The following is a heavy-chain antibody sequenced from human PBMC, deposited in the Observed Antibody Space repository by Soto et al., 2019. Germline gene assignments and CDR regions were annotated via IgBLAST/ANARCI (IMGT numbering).Heavy chain of an antibody. CDR1: GFTFRSYA. J-gene: IGHJ4*02. Sequence: GGSLRLSCAASGFTFRSYAMSWVRQAPGKGLEWVSAISGSGGSTYYADSVKGRFTISRDNSKNTLYLQMNSLRAEDTAVYYCAKSPTTQDYYDSSGLFDYWGQGTLVTVSS. CDR3: AKSPTTQDYYDSSGLFDY. CDR2: ISGSGGST. D-gene: IGHD3-22*01. V-gene: IGHV3-23*01.